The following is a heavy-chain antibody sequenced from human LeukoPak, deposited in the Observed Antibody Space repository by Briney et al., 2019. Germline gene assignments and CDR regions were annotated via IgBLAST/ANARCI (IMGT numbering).Heavy chain of an antibody. V-gene: IGHV3-23*01. Sequence: SGGSLSFSCAASGFTFSNYAMNWVRQAPGKGLEWVSAINGRGGSTFYADSVKGRFTISRDNSKNTLYLQMNTLRAEDTAVYYCAKTDPADWYYFDYWGQGTLVTVSS. J-gene: IGHJ4*02. D-gene: IGHD3-9*01. CDR1: GFTFSNYA. CDR3: AKTDPADWYYFDY. CDR2: INGRGGST.